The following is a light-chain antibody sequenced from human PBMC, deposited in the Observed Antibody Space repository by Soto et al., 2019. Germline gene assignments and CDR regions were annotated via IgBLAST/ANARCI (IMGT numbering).Light chain of an antibody. CDR1: SWHSNYA. Sequence: QLVLTQSPSDSASLGASVKLTCTLSSWHSNYAIAWHQQQPEKGPRYLMRVNSDGSHTKGDGIPDRFSGSSSGAERYLTISSLQCEDEADYYCQTWGTGIRVVFGGGTKLTVL. V-gene: IGLV4-69*02. J-gene: IGLJ2*01. CDR2: VNSDGSH. CDR3: QTWGTGIRVV.